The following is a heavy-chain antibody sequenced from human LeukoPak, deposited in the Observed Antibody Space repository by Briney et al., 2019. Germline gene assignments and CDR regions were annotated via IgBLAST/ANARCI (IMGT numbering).Heavy chain of an antibody. D-gene: IGHD2-15*01. V-gene: IGHV3-11*01. CDR2: ISSSGSTI. CDR1: GFTFSDYY. J-gene: IGHJ4*02. Sequence: GGSLRLSCAASGFTFSDYYMSWIRQAPGKGLEWVSYISSSGSTIYYADSVKGRFTISRDNAKNSLYLQMNSLRAEDTAVYYCAIRPVVAEFDYWGQGTLVTVSS. CDR3: AIRPVVAEFDY.